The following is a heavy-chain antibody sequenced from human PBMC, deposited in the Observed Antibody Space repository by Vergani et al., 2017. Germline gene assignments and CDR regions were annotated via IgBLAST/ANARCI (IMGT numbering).Heavy chain of an antibody. D-gene: IGHD3-22*01. CDR3: ARAVESGSYYPDYSDH. CDR1: GYSINTDGW. V-gene: IGHV4-28*03. CDR2: IHHSGST. Sequence: QVQLQESGAGLVRPSDTLSLPCAVSGYSINTDGWWVWIRQPPGKGLEWIAFIHHSGSTYYNPSLKSRVTMYVDTSKNQFSLRLRSMTAVDTAVYFCARAVESGSYYPDYSDHWGQGHLVTVSS. J-gene: IGHJ4*02.